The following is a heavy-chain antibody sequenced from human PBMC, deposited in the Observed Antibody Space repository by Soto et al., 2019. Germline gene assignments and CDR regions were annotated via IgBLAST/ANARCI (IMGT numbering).Heavy chain of an antibody. D-gene: IGHD3-3*01. CDR3: ATRITVFGLMIPPFEP. V-gene: IGHV4-34*01. J-gene: IGHJ5*02. CDR2: INHTGGT. Sequence: WETLSLTCAVYGGSVNGYYWNWIRQPPGKGLEWIGEINHTGGTHYNPSLKSRVTMSVDTYKNQFSLRLSSVTAADTAIYYCATRITVFGLMIPPFEPWGQGTQVNVSS. CDR1: GGSVNGYY.